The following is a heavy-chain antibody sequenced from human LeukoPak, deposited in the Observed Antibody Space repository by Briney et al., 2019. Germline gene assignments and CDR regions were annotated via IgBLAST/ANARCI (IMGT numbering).Heavy chain of an antibody. CDR1: GFTFSSYA. J-gene: IGHJ3*02. Sequence: GGSLRLSCAASGFTFSSYAMSWVRQAPGKGLEWVSAISGSGGSTYYADSVKGRFTISRDNSKNTLYLQMNSLRAEDTAVYYCAYPTGDGDYGLVTDAFDIWGQGTMVTVSS. CDR2: ISGSGGST. CDR3: AYPTGDGDYGLVTDAFDI. V-gene: IGHV3-23*01. D-gene: IGHD4-17*01.